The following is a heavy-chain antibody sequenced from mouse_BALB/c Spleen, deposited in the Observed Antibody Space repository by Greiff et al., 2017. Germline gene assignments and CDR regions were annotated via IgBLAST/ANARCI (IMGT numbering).Heavy chain of an antibody. CDR3: YYGSSSRWYFDV. V-gene: IGHV1-82*01. CDR2: IYPGDGDT. Sequence: QVQLQQSGPELVKPGASVKISCKASGYAFSSSWMNWVKQRPGQGLEWIGRIYPGDGDTNYNGKFKGKATLTADKSSSTAYMQLSSLTSVDSAVYFCYYGSSSRWYFDVWGAGTTVTVSS. D-gene: IGHD1-1*01. J-gene: IGHJ1*01. CDR1: GYAFSSSW.